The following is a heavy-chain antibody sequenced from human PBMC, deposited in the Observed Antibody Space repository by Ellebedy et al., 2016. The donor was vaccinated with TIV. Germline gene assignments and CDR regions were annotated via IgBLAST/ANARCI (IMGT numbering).Heavy chain of an antibody. CDR3: AKDLLVGATNDAFDI. D-gene: IGHD1-26*01. Sequence: GESLKISCAASGFTFSSYAMSWVRQAPGKGLEWVSTLSSAGSRTYYADSVEGRFIISRDNSKKTLYLQMNSLRAEDTAVYYCAKDLLVGATNDAFDIWGQGTMVTVSS. CDR2: LSSAGSRT. J-gene: IGHJ3*02. CDR1: GFTFSSYA. V-gene: IGHV3-23*01.